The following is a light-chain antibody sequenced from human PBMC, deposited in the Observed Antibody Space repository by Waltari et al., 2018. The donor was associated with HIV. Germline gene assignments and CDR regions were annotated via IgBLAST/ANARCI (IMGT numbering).Light chain of an antibody. J-gene: IGKJ2*01. CDR2: GTY. V-gene: IGKV3-15*01. Sequence: EIVMTQSTATLYLSPGHGATSSCRASQNNDRNLAWYKQKPGQSPRLLIYGTYTRATGIPAKFSGSGSGTEFTLTVSSLQSEDFAVYYCQQYNDWPYTFGQGTKL. CDR1: QNNDRN. CDR3: QQYNDWPYT.